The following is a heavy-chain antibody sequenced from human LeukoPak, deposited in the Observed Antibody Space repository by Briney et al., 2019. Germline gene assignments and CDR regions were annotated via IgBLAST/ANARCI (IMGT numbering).Heavy chain of an antibody. V-gene: IGHV3-23*01. CDR1: GFTFSSYA. D-gene: IGHD2-21*02. Sequence: GGSLGLSCAASGFTFSSYAMSWVRQAPGKGLEWVSAISGSGGSTYYADSVKGRFTISRDNSKNTLYLQMNSLRAEDTAVYYCAKDGAYCGGDCYPYYFDYWGQGTLVTVSS. CDR3: AKDGAYCGGDCYPYYFDY. J-gene: IGHJ4*02. CDR2: ISGSGGST.